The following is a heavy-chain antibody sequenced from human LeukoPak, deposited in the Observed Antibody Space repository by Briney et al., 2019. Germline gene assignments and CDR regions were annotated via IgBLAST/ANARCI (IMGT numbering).Heavy chain of an antibody. D-gene: IGHD5-18*01. J-gene: IGHJ2*01. CDR1: GGSISSYY. V-gene: IGHV4-59*01. CDR2: IYYSGST. CDR3: ARGGYSYGYDWYFDL. Sequence: SETLSLTCTVSGGSISSYYWSWLRQPPGKGLEWIGYIYYSGSTNYNPSLKSRVTISVDTSKNQFSLKLSSVTAADTAVYYCARGGYSYGYDWYFDLWGRGTLVTVSS.